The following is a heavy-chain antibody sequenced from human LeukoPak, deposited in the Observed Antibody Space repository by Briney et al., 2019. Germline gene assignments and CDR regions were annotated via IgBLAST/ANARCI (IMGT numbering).Heavy chain of an antibody. CDR1: VGSMTGSF. Sequence: SETLSLTRFVSVGSMTGSFWTWIRQPAGKGLEWIGNIDDSGNTNYSPSLKNRITTSVDTSKKQISLILKSLTAADTAVYFCARDSSPAALPYMDVSGKGTTVTVSS. CDR2: IDDSGNT. D-gene: IGHD2-2*02. J-gene: IGHJ6*03. CDR3: ARDSSPAALPYMDV. V-gene: IGHV4-59*01.